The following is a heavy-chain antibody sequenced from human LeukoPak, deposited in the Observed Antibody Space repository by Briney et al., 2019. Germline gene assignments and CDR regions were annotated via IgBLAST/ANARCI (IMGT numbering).Heavy chain of an antibody. CDR1: GGSISSYY. D-gene: IGHD4-23*01. Sequence: SETLSLTCTVSGGSISSYYWRWIRQPPRKGLEWMGDIFYNGRTNYNPSFKSRVTLSVVTSKNQLSPQLTSVTAADTAVYYCTRQVHDDGGSLYHFDYWGQGTLVTVSS. CDR2: IFYNGRT. J-gene: IGHJ4*02. V-gene: IGHV4-59*08. CDR3: TRQVHDDGGSLYHFDY.